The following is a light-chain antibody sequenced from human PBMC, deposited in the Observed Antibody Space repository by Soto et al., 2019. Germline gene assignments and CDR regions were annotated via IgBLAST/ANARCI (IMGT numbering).Light chain of an antibody. Sequence: DVQMAQCPSTLSASVGDRVTITCRASQSIGDWLAWFQQKPGKAPALLIYRASYLESGVPSRFSGSGSGTEFTLTISSLQPDDFSTYYCQHYSTYSGTFGPGTTVEIK. CDR2: RAS. CDR1: QSIGDW. J-gene: IGKJ3*01. V-gene: IGKV1-5*03. CDR3: QHYSTYSGT.